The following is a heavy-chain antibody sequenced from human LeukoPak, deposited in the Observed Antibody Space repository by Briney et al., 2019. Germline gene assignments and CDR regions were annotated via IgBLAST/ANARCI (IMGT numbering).Heavy chain of an antibody. CDR1: GYTFTGYY. V-gene: IGHV1-2*02. D-gene: IGHD1-14*01. CDR3: ARGQLTDDLDY. Sequence: ASVKVSCKASGYTFTGYYMHWVRRAPGQGLEWMGWINPNSGDRNYAQKFQGRVTMTMDTSISTAHMELSGLTSDDTAAYYCARGQLTDDLDYWGQGTLVTVSS. CDR2: INPNSGDR. J-gene: IGHJ4*02.